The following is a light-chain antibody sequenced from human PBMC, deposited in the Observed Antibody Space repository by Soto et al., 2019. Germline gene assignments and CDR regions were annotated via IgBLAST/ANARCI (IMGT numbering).Light chain of an antibody. CDR2: DNN. CDR3: GTWDSSLSSVV. J-gene: IGLJ2*01. Sequence: QSVLTQPPSVSGAPGQKVTISCSGSSSNVGNNYVSWYQRLPGTAPKLLIYDNNKRPSGIPDRFSGSKSGVSATLGITGLQAGDEADYYCGTWDSSLSSVVFGVGTKLTVL. CDR1: SSNVGNNY. V-gene: IGLV1-51*01.